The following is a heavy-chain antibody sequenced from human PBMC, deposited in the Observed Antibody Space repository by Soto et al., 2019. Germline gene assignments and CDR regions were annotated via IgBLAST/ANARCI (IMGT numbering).Heavy chain of an antibody. CDR3: AKGCGGTCLSH. CDR1: GFSFDDYS. J-gene: IGHJ4*02. Sequence: EVQLADSGGGLVQPGRSLRLSCVASGFSFDDYSMHWVRQAPGKGLEWVSSISWRSGNIAYADSVKGRFTISRDNAKNSLYLQMNSLRAEDTALYYCAKGCGGTCLSHWGQGTLVTVSS. V-gene: IGHV3-9*01. CDR2: ISWRSGNI. D-gene: IGHD2-15*01.